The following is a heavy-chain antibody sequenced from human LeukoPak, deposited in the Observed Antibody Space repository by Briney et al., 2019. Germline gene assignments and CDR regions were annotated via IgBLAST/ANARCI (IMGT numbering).Heavy chain of an antibody. Sequence: PGGSLRLSCAASGFTFSNYNMNWVRQAPGKGLEWASYITSSSSVIYYADSVKGRFTISRDNAKNSLYLQMNSLRAEDTAVYYCARDRQSAYWGQGTLVTVS. CDR1: GFTFSNYN. J-gene: IGHJ4*02. CDR2: ITSSSSVI. V-gene: IGHV3-48*01. CDR3: ARDRQSAY.